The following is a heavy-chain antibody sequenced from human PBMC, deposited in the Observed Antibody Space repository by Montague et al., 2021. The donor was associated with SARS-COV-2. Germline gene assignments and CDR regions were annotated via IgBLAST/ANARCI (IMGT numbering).Heavy chain of an antibody. D-gene: IGHD3/OR15-3a*01. CDR1: SGSVYGHY. J-gene: IGHJ3*01. CDR3: ATLGGLAGNSFDF. Sequence: SETLSLTCTVSSGSVYGHYLAWIRQPPGQGLECIAHIFYTGATYYYPSPGSRVSISVDTSKNQVALKVKSVTAADSAFYYCATLGGLAGNSFDFWGPGTFVIVSS. CDR2: IFYTGAT. V-gene: IGHV4-59*02.